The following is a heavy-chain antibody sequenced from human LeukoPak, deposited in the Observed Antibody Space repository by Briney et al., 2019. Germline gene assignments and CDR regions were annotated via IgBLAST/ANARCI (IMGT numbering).Heavy chain of an antibody. D-gene: IGHD3-10*01. Sequence: SVKVSCKASGGTFSIYAISSVRQSPGQGLEWMGGIIPIFGTANYAQKFQGRVTITADKSTSTAYMELSSLRSEDTAVYYCARTLEALWFGEFDYWGQGTLVTVSS. V-gene: IGHV1-69*06. CDR2: IIPIFGTA. CDR1: GGTFSIYA. CDR3: ARTLEALWFGEFDY. J-gene: IGHJ4*02.